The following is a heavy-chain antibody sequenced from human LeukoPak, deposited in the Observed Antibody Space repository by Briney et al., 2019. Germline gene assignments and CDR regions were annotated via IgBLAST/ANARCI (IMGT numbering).Heavy chain of an antibody. D-gene: IGHD6-13*01. Sequence: ASVTVSCKASGYTFTGYYMHWVRQAPGQGLEWMGWINPNSGGTNYAQKFQGRVTMTRDTSISTAYMELSRLRSDDTAVYYCARVAGSSSWYYFDYWGQGTLVTVSS. CDR2: INPNSGGT. CDR3: ARVAGSSSWYYFDY. CDR1: GYTFTGYY. J-gene: IGHJ4*02. V-gene: IGHV1-2*02.